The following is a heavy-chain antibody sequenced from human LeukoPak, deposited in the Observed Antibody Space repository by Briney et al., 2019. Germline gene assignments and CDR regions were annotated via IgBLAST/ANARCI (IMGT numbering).Heavy chain of an antibody. D-gene: IGHD3-22*01. CDR1: GFTFSSYS. CDR2: ISSSSSTI. Sequence: GGSLRLSCAASGFTFSSYSMNWVRQAPGKGLEWVSYISSSSSTIYYADSVKGRFTISRDNAKNSLYLQMNSLRAEDTAVYYCARDLQYYDSSGYYYGYYFDYWGQGTLVTVSS. J-gene: IGHJ4*02. CDR3: ARDLQYYDSSGYYYGYYFDY. V-gene: IGHV3-48*04.